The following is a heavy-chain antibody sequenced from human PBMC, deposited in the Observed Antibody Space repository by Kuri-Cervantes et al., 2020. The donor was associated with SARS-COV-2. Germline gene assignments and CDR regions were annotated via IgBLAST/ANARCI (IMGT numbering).Heavy chain of an antibody. V-gene: IGHV3-21*01. CDR1: GFTFSSYS. CDR3: ARDPPSPYCSGGSCRTDV. Sequence: GGSLRLSCAASGFTFSSYSMNWVRQAPGKGLEWVSSISSSSSYIYYADSVKGRFTISRDNAKNSLYLQKNNLRAEDTAVYYCARDPPSPYCSGGSCRTDVWGQGTTVTVSS. J-gene: IGHJ6*02. CDR2: ISSSSSYI. D-gene: IGHD2-15*01.